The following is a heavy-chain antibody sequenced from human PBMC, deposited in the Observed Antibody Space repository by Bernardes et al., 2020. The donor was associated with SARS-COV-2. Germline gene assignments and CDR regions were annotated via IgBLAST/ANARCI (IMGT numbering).Heavy chain of an antibody. CDR3: AKSHEVGIYNWFDP. Sequence: GGSLRLSCAASGFTFSSYAMSWVRQAPGKGLEWVSYISSSGTTIHYADSVRGRFTISRDNAKNSLYLQMNSLRAEDTAVYYCAKSHEVGIYNWFDPWGQGTLVTVSS. CDR2: ISSSGTTI. J-gene: IGHJ5*02. CDR1: GFTFSSYA. D-gene: IGHD1-26*01. V-gene: IGHV3-48*04.